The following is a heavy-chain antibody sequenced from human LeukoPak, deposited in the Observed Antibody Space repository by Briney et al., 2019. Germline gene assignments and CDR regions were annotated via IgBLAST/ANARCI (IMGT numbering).Heavy chain of an antibody. V-gene: IGHV4-59*01. D-gene: IGHD3-3*01. J-gene: IGHJ4*02. Sequence: ASEILSLTCTVSGGSISSYYWSWIRQPPGKGLELIGYIYCSGSTNYNPSLKSRVTISVDTSRTQFSLKLSSVTAADTAVYYCASSTRFGVVDYWGQGILVTVSS. CDR2: IYCSGST. CDR1: GGSISSYY. CDR3: ASSTRFGVVDY.